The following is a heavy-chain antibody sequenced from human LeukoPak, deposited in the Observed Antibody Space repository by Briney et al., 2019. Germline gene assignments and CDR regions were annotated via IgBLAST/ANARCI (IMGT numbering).Heavy chain of an antibody. CDR3: ARGSVVTPISDY. J-gene: IGHJ4*02. Sequence: SETLSLTCTVSGGSMSPYHWGWIRQPPGKGLEWTGYIYYSGSTNYNPSLNSRVTISVDTSKNQFSLKLSSVTAADTAVYYCARGSVVTPISDYWGQGTLVTVSS. D-gene: IGHD4-23*01. V-gene: IGHV4-59*12. CDR2: IYYSGST. CDR1: GGSMSPYH.